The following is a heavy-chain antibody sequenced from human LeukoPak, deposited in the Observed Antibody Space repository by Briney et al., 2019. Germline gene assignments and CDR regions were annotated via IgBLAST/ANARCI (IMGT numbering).Heavy chain of an antibody. V-gene: IGHV3-23*01. CDR1: GFTFSSYA. D-gene: IGHD3-3*01. J-gene: IGHJ4*02. CDR3: APPPTYYDFWSGYYSRQSFDY. CDR2: ISGSGGST. Sequence: PGGSLRLSCAASGFTFSSYAMSWVRQAPGKGLEWVSAISGSGGSTYYADSVKGRFTISRDNSKNTLYLQMTSLRAEDTAVYYLAPPPTYYDFWSGYYSRQSFDYWGQGTLVTVSS.